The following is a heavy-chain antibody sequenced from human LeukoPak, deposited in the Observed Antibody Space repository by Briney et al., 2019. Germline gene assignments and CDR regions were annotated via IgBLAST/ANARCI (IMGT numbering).Heavy chain of an antibody. CDR1: GGSISSYY. D-gene: IGHD3-3*01. Sequence: KTSETLSLTCTVSGGSISSYYWSWIRQPPGKGLEWIGYIYYSGSTNYNPSLKSRVTISVDTSKNQFSLKLSSVTAADTAVYYCARVGFLEWFYFDYWGQGTLVTVSS. J-gene: IGHJ4*02. CDR2: IYYSGST. CDR3: ARVGFLEWFYFDY. V-gene: IGHV4-59*01.